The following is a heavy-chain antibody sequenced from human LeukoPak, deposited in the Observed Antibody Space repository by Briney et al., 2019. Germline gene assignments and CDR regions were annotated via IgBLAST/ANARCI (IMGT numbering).Heavy chain of an antibody. CDR2: INSDGIIT. V-gene: IGHV3-74*01. J-gene: IGHJ4*02. D-gene: IGHD5-12*01. CDR1: GSTFSSYW. CDR3: ARVRATFSPHFDN. Sequence: GGSLRLSCAASGSTFSSYWMHWVRQAPGKGLMWVSRINSDGIITNYADSVKGRFTISRDNAKNTLYLQMNSLRAEDTAVYYCARVRATFSPHFDNWGQGTLVTVSS.